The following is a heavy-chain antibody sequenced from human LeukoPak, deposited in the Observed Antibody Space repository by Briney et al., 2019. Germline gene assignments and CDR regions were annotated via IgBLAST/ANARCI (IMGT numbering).Heavy chain of an antibody. Sequence: SETLSLTCTVSGGSISGYYWSWVRQSSGKGLEWIANIYDEGNTKKNPSLKSRVTISRDMSKNQVSLKLTSVTAADTAIYYCARHIGARAFDIWGQGTMVTVSS. V-gene: IGHV4-59*08. CDR1: GGSISGYY. CDR3: ARHIGARAFDI. J-gene: IGHJ3*02. CDR2: IYDEGNT.